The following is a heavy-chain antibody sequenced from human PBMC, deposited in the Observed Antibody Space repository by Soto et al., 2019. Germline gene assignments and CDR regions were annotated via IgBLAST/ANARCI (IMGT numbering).Heavy chain of an antibody. D-gene: IGHD5-18*01. CDR2: INHSGST. Sequence: QVQLQQWGAGLLKPSETLSLTCAVYGGSFSGYYWSWIRQPPGKGLEWIGEINHSGSTNYKPSLKSRVTISVDTPKNQFSLKLSSVTAADTAVYYCARRGYSYGDFDYWGQGTLVTVSS. J-gene: IGHJ4*02. V-gene: IGHV4-34*01. CDR3: ARRGYSYGDFDY. CDR1: GGSFSGYY.